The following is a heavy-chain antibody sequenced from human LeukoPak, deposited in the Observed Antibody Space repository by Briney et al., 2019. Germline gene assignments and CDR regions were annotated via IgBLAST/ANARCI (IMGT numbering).Heavy chain of an antibody. CDR3: ARDAYLSR. CDR2: IYSGDKT. CDR1: GFTFSSYA. J-gene: IGHJ4*02. D-gene: IGHD3-16*01. V-gene: IGHV3-53*01. Sequence: GGSLRLSCAASGFTFSSYAMSWVRQAPGKGLEWVSVIYSGDKTYYADSVKGRFTISRDNSKNTLYLQMNSLRDEDTAIYYCARDAYLSRWGQGTLVTVSS.